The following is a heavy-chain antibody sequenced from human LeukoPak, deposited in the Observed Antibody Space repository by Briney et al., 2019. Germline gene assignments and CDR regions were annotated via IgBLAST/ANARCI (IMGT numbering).Heavy chain of an antibody. V-gene: IGHV1-2*04. Sequence: ASVKVSCKASGGTFSSYAISWVRQAPGRGLEWMGWINPNSGGTNYAQKFQGWVTMTRDTSISTAYMELSRLRSDDTAVYYCARDRGIQIWLEYWGQGTLVTVSS. J-gene: IGHJ4*02. CDR2: INPNSGGT. D-gene: IGHD5-18*01. CDR3: ARDRGIQIWLEY. CDR1: GGTFSSYA.